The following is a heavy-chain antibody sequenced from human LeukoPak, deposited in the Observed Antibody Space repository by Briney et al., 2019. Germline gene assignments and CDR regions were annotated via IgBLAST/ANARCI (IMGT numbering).Heavy chain of an antibody. D-gene: IGHD6-19*01. CDR2: ISSGGGAT. CDR3: AKTHGNGWYFDY. J-gene: IGHJ4*02. CDR1: GFTFSNYN. Sequence: GGSLRLSCAASGFTFSNYNMNGVRQAPGKGLEWVSYISSGGGATHYADSVKGRFTISRDNAKNSLYLQMNSLRDEDTALYSCAKTHGNGWYFDYWGQGNLVTVAS. V-gene: IGHV3-48*02.